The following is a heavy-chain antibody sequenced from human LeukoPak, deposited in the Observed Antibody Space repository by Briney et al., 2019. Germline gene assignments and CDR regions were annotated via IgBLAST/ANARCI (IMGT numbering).Heavy chain of an antibody. CDR1: GGSISSYY. Sequence: TLSLACTVSGGSISSYYWSWIRQPAGKGLEWIGRIYTSGSTNYNPSLKRRVTMSVDTSKNHFSLKLSSVTAADTAVYYCARHSRLYYYGSGSYSWFDPWGQGTLVTVSS. J-gene: IGHJ5*02. CDR2: IYTSGST. CDR3: ARHSRLYYYGSGSYSWFDP. V-gene: IGHV4-4*07. D-gene: IGHD3-10*01.